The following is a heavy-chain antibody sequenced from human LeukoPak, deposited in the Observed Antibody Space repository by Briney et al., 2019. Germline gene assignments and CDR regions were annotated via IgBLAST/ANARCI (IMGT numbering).Heavy chain of an antibody. CDR1: GYTFTSYD. D-gene: IGHD4-17*01. Sequence: ASVKVSCKASGYTFTSYDINWVRQATGQGLEWMGWMNPNSGNTGYAQKFQGRVTMTRNTSISTAYMELSSLRSEDTAVYYCARDLYPMTTVTTIPDAFDIWGQGTMVTVSS. CDR2: MNPNSGNT. V-gene: IGHV1-8*01. J-gene: IGHJ3*02. CDR3: ARDLYPMTTVTTIPDAFDI.